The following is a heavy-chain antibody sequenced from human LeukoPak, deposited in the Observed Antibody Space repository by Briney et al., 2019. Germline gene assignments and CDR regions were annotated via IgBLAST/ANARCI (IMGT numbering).Heavy chain of an antibody. CDR1: GFTFSSYG. D-gene: IGHD2-15*01. CDR3: AKNSGGTCYSHLDY. V-gene: IGHV3-23*01. Sequence: GGSLRLSCAASGFTFSSYGMTWVRQAPGKGLEWVSGISGSGGSTYYEDSVKGRFTISRDNSKNTLYLQMNSLRAEDTAVYYCAKNSGGTCYSHLDYWAQGTLVTISS. J-gene: IGHJ4*02. CDR2: ISGSGGST.